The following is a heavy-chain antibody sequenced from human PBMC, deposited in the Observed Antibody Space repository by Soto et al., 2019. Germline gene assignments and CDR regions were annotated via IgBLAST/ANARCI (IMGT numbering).Heavy chain of an antibody. V-gene: IGHV3-15*07. CDR3: NSYPDFWGGHTPL. D-gene: IGHD3-3*01. CDR2: VKSKAGGGTA. CDR1: GFSITNTW. J-gene: IGHJ4*02. Sequence: EVQLVESGGGLVQPGGSLRLSCAASGFSITNTWMHWVRQAPGKGLEWVGRVKSKAGGGTADYAAPVKGSFTVSRDDSKNTQYLQMNSLKMEATAVYYCNSYPDFWGGHTPLWGQGTLVTVSS.